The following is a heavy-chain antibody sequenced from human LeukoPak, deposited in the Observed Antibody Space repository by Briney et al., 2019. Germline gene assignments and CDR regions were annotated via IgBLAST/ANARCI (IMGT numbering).Heavy chain of an antibody. CDR2: ISYDGSNK. J-gene: IGHJ3*02. V-gene: IGHV3-30*03. D-gene: IGHD5-12*01. CDR1: GFTFSSYG. CDR3: ARGGVMVATIEAFDI. Sequence: PGGSLRLSCAASGFTFSSYGMHWVRQAPGKGLEWVAVISYDGSNKYYADSVKGRFTTSRDDAKNTLYLQMNSLRAEDTAVYYCARGGVMVATIEAFDIWGQGTMVTVSS.